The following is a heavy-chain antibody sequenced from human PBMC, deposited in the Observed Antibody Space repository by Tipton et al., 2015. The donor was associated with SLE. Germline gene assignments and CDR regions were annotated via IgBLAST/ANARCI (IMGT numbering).Heavy chain of an antibody. D-gene: IGHD3-3*01. CDR1: GGSFSGYY. CDR2: INHSGYT. V-gene: IGHV4-34*01. Sequence: TLSLTCAVYGGSFSGYYWSWIRQPPGKGLEWIGEINHSGYTNYNLSLKSRVTISVDTSKNQFSLKLSSVTAADTAVHYCARGFLEWLFDDAFDIWGQGTMVTVSS. CDR3: ARGFLEWLFDDAFDI. J-gene: IGHJ3*02.